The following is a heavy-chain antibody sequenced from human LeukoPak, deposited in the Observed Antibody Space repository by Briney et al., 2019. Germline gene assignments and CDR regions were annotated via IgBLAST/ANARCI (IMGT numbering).Heavy chain of an antibody. CDR3: AKDQYYYDSSGYYPHAFDI. Sequence: GRSLRLSCAASGFTFSSYGMHWVRQAPGKGLEWVAVIWYDGSNKYYADSVKGRFTISRDNSKNTLYLQMNSLRAEDTAVYYCAKDQYYYDSSGYYPHAFDIWGQGTMVTVSS. D-gene: IGHD3-22*01. CDR1: GFTFSSYG. J-gene: IGHJ3*02. CDR2: IWYDGSNK. V-gene: IGHV3-33*06.